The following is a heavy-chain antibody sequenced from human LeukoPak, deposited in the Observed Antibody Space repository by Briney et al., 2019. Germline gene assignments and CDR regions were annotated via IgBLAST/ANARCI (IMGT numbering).Heavy chain of an antibody. V-gene: IGHV4-4*07. D-gene: IGHD3-3*01. CDR3: ARAGTSSNLEWLLGRGDWFDP. Sequence: SETLSLTCTVSGGSISSYYWSWIRQPAGKGLEWIGRIYTSGSTNYNPSLKSRVTMSVDTSKNQFSLKLSSVTAADTAVYYCARAGTSSNLEWLLGRGDWFDPWGQGILVTVSP. J-gene: IGHJ5*02. CDR2: IYTSGST. CDR1: GGSISSYY.